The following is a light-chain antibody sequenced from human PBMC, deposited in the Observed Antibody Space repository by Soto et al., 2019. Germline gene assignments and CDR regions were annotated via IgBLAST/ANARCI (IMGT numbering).Light chain of an antibody. V-gene: IGLV2-8*01. CDR1: SSDVGAYKS. J-gene: IGLJ3*02. Sequence: QSARAQPPSASGSPGQSVTISCTGTSSDVGAYKSVSWYQHHPGKAPKLMIFEVSKRPSGVPDRFSGSKSGNTASLIVSGLQAEDEADYYCSSYAGRNDWVFGGGTKLTVL. CDR2: EVS. CDR3: SSYAGRNDWV.